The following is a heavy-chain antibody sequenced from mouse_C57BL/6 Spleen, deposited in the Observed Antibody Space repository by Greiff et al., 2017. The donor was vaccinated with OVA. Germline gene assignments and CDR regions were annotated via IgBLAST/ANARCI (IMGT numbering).Heavy chain of an antibody. D-gene: IGHD1-1*01. Sequence: SGPELVKPGASVKISCKASGYAFSSSWMNWVKQRPGKGLEWIGRIYPGDGDTNYNGKFKGKATLTADKSSSTAYMQLSSLTSEDSAVYFCARYYGTGYFDYWGQGPTLTVSS. V-gene: IGHV1-82*01. CDR2: IYPGDGDT. J-gene: IGHJ2*01. CDR1: GYAFSSSW. CDR3: ARYYGTGYFDY.